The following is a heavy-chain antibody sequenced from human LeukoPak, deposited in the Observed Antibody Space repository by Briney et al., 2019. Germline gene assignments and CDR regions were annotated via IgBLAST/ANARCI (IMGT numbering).Heavy chain of an antibody. CDR2: IVVGSGNT. CDR1: GFTFTSSA. J-gene: IGHJ6*02. CDR3: AATPAPGSYWFEYYYGMDV. D-gene: IGHD1-26*01. Sequence: SVKVSCKASGFTFTSSAVQWVRQASGQRLEWIGWIVVGSGNTNYAQKFQERVTITRDMSTSTAYMELSSLRSEDTAVYYCAATPAPGSYWFEYYYGMDVWGQGTTVTVSS. V-gene: IGHV1-58*01.